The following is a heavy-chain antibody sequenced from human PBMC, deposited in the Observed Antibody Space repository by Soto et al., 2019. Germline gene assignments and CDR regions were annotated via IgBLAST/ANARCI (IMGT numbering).Heavy chain of an antibody. D-gene: IGHD4-17*01. CDR2: IYYSGST. CDR1: GGSISSSSYY. J-gene: IGHJ4*02. V-gene: IGHV4-39*01. Sequence: SETLSLTCTVSGGSISSSSYYWGWIRQPPGKGLERIGSIYYSGSTNYNPSLKSRVTISVDTSKNQFSLKLSSVTAADTAVYYCARCGDYVGFVDYWGQGTLVTVSS. CDR3: ARCGDYVGFVDY.